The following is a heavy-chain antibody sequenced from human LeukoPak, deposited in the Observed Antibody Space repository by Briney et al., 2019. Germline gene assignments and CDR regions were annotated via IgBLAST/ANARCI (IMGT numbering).Heavy chain of an antibody. D-gene: IGHD2-15*01. CDR3: AKSGLNRFDY. Sequence: GGSLRLSCAASGLTFSSYGMHWVRQAPGKGLEWVAFIQYDGSNKDYADSVKGRVTISRDNSKNTVYLETNSLRAEDTAVYYCAKSGLNRFDYWGQGTLVTVSS. CDR2: IQYDGSNK. CDR1: GLTFSSYG. V-gene: IGHV3-30*02. J-gene: IGHJ4*02.